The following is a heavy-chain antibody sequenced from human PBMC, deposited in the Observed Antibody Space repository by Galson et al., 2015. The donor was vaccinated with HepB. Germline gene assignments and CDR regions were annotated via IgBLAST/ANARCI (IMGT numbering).Heavy chain of an antibody. CDR3: AKATGKGVGWWYFDL. CDR2: ISVSGGST. CDR1: GFTFSSLG. D-gene: IGHD3-3*01. J-gene: IGHJ2*01. V-gene: IGHV3-23*01. Sequence: SLRLSCAASGFTFSSLGMTWVRQAPGKGLECVSAISVSGGSTDYADSVRGRFTISRDNSRKTLHLQLNSLRVEDTAVYYCAKATGKGVGWWYFDLWGRGTLVTVSS.